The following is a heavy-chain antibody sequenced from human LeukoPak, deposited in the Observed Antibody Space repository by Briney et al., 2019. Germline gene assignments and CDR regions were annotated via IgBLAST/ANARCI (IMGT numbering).Heavy chain of an antibody. D-gene: IGHD1-26*01. CDR1: GGSISKYY. J-gene: IGHJ4*02. CDR2: IYTSGST. CDR3: ARGGSGSYASFDC. V-gene: IGHV4-4*07. Sequence: PSETLSLTCTVSGGSISKYYWDWIRQPAGKGLEWIGRIYTSGSTNYNPSLKSRVTISVDKSKNQFSLKLSSVTAADTAVYHCARGGSGSYASFDCWGQGTLVTVSS.